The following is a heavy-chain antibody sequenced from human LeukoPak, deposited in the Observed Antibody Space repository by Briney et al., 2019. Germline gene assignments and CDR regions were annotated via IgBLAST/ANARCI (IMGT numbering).Heavy chain of an antibody. J-gene: IGHJ4*02. CDR3: TKDTHKGI. Sequence: GGSLRLSCAASGFSFSNFYMSWVRQAPGKGPEWVSVLYSGGSPYYAQSVKGRFTISRDSFKNTLDLQMNNLRVEDTAVYFCTKDTHKGIWGQGTLVTVSS. D-gene: IGHD3-3*02. CDR1: GFSFSNFY. V-gene: IGHV3-66*01. CDR2: LYSGGSP.